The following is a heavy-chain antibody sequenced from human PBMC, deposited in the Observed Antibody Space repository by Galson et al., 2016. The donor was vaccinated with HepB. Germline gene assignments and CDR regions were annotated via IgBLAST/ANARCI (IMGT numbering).Heavy chain of an antibody. J-gene: IGHJ5*02. V-gene: IGHV4-34*01. D-gene: IGHD3-3*01. Sequence: SETLSLTCAVYGGSFSGYYWSWIRQPPGKGLEWIGEINHSGSTNYNPSLKSRVTISVDTSKNQFSLKLSSVTAADTAVYYCARGIFGVVIPLNWFDPWGQGTLVTVSS. CDR3: ARGIFGVVIPLNWFDP. CDR2: INHSGST. CDR1: GGSFSGYY.